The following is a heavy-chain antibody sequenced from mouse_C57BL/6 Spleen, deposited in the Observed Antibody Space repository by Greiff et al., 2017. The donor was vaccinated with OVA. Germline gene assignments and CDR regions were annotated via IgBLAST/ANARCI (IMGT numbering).Heavy chain of an antibody. J-gene: IGHJ4*01. Sequence: QVQLQQSGPELVKPGASVKISCKASGYAFSSSWMNWVKQRPGKGLEWIGRIYPGDGDTNYNGKFKGKATLTADKSSSTAYMQLSSLTSEDSAVYFCASLQLGRGYYAMDYWGQGTSVTVSS. CDR2: IYPGDGDT. V-gene: IGHV1-82*01. D-gene: IGHD4-1*02. CDR1: GYAFSSSW. CDR3: ASLQLGRGYYAMDY.